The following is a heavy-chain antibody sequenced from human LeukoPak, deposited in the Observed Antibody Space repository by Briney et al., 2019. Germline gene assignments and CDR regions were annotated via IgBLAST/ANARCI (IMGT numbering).Heavy chain of an antibody. CDR3: AKGRYCSGGSCYRGNWFDP. D-gene: IGHD2-15*01. CDR2: ISGSCGST. Sequence: PGGSLRLSCAASGFTFSSYAMSWVRQAPGKGLEWVSAISGSCGSTYYADSVKGRFTISRDNSKNTLYLQMNSLRAEDTAVYYCAKGRYCSGGSCYRGNWFDPWGQGTLVTVSS. CDR1: GFTFSSYA. J-gene: IGHJ5*02. V-gene: IGHV3-23*01.